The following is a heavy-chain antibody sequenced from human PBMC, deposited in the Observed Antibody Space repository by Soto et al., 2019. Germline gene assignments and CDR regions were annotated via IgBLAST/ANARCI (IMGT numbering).Heavy chain of an antibody. J-gene: IGHJ5*02. CDR2: MNPNSGNT. Sequence: QVQLVQSGAEVKKPGASVKVSCKASGYTFTSYDINWVRQATGQGLEWMGWMNPNSGNTGYAQKFQGRVTMTRNTSISTAYMELSSLRSEDTAVYYCARGRRVVAATRTPNWFDPWGQGTLVTVSS. D-gene: IGHD2-15*01. CDR3: ARGRRVVAATRTPNWFDP. V-gene: IGHV1-8*01. CDR1: GYTFTSYD.